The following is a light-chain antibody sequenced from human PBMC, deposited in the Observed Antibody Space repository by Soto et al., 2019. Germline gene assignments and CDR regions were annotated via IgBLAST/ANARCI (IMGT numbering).Light chain of an antibody. CDR2: DTS. J-gene: IGKJ5*01. CDR3: QQYGTSEII. Sequence: IALTQSPGTLSLSPGERATLSCRTSQSVSNTYVAWYQQKPGQAPRLLIYDTSSRVTGIPDRFSGSGSGTDFTLTISRLEPEDFAVFYCQQYGTSEIIFGQGTRLEIK. V-gene: IGKV3-20*01. CDR1: QSVSNTY.